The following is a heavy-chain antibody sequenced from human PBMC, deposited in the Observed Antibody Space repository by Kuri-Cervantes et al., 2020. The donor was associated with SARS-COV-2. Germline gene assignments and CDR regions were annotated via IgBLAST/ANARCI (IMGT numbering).Heavy chain of an antibody. J-gene: IGHJ6*03. D-gene: IGHD5-12*01. V-gene: IGHV1-2*02. CDR2: INPNSGGT. CDR3: ARDSVATIEGYYCYYMDV. CDR1: GYTFTGYY. Sequence: GESLKVSCKASGYTFTGYYMHWVRQAPGQGLEWMGWINPNSGGTNYAQKFQGRVTMTRDTSISTAYMELSRLRSDDTAVYYCARDSVATIEGYYCYYMDVWGKGTTVTVSS.